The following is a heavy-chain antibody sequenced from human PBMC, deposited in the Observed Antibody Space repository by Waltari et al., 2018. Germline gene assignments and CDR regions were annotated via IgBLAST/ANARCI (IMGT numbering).Heavy chain of an antibody. CDR1: GGSISSSSYY. J-gene: IGHJ6*02. D-gene: IGHD6-13*01. CDR2: IYYSGST. Sequence: QLQLQESGPGLVKPSETLSLTCTVSGGSISSSSYYWGWIRQPPGKGLEWIGSIYYSGSTYYNPALKSRVTISVDTYKNQFALKLSSVTAADTAVYYCARDRAAAGTSYYYYGMDVWGQGTTVTVSS. V-gene: IGHV4-39*07. CDR3: ARDRAAAGTSYYYYGMDV.